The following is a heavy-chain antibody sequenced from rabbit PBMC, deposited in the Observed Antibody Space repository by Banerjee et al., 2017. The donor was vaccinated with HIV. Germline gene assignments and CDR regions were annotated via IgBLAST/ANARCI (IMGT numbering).Heavy chain of an antibody. D-gene: IGHD2-1*01. CDR2: INTSSGNT. Sequence: QQQLEESGGGLVKPEGSLTLSCTASGFSFSNKYVMCWVRQAPGKGLEWIACINTSSGNTVYASWAKGRFTISKTSSTTVTLQMTSLTAADTATYFCARAGGYDDYGDPINLWGPGTLVTVS. CDR3: ARAGGYDDYGDPINL. CDR1: GFSFSNKYV. V-gene: IGHV1S45*01. J-gene: IGHJ4*01.